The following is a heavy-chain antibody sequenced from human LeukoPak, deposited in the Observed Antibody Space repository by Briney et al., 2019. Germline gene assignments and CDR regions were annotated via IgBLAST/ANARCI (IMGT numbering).Heavy chain of an antibody. D-gene: IGHD3-16*01. Sequence: SETLSLTCTVSGGSISSYYWSWIRQPPGKGLEWIGEISHSGSTDYNPSPKSRVAISVDTSKNQFSLKLSSVTAADTAVYYCARPRGYYYYGMDVWGQGTTVTVSS. V-gene: IGHV4-34*01. J-gene: IGHJ6*02. CDR3: ARPRGYYYYGMDV. CDR2: ISHSGST. CDR1: GGSISSYY.